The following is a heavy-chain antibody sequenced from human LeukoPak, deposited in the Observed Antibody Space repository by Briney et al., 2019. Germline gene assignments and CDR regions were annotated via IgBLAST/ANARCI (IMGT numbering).Heavy chain of an antibody. D-gene: IGHD3-16*01. CDR1: GGSISVFY. V-gene: IGHV4-59*01. Sequence: SETLSLTCTVSGGSISVFYWSWLRQPPGKGLEWIGYIFRSGHTSYNPPLTIRVSISIDSSKDQFSLNLRSLTAADTAVYYCARSVFGNPWSDPWGQGTLVTVSS. J-gene: IGHJ5*02. CDR3: ARSVFGNPWSDP. CDR2: IFRSGHT.